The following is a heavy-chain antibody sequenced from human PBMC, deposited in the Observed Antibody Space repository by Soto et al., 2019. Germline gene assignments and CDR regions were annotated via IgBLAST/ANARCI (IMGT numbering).Heavy chain of an antibody. V-gene: IGHV4-31*03. CDR1: GGSISSGAYY. J-gene: IGHJ1*01. CDR3: AIYDSSGSRGFQH. D-gene: IGHD3-22*01. CDR2: IYYSGST. Sequence: QVQLQESGPGLVKPSQTLSLTCTVSGGSISSGAYYWSWIRQHPGKGLEWIGYIYYSGSTYYNPSLQGRVTLSVDTSKNQFSLKLSSVTAADTAVYYCAIYDSSGSRGFQHWGQGTLVTVSS.